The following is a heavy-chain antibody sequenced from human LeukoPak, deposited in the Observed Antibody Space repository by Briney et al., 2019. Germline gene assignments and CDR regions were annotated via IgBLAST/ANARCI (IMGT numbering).Heavy chain of an antibody. CDR1: GGTFSSYT. D-gene: IGHD3-16*01. Sequence: EASVKVSCKASGGTFSSYTISWVRQAPGQGREWMGRIIPILGRANYAQKFQGRVTITADKSTSTAYMELSSLRSEDTGVYYCARGRGNPTHFDYWGQGTLVTVSS. CDR3: ARGRGNPTHFDY. V-gene: IGHV1-69*08. CDR2: IIPILGRA. J-gene: IGHJ4*02.